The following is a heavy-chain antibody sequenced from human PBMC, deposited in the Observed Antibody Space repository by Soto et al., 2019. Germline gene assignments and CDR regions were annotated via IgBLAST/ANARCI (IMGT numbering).Heavy chain of an antibody. D-gene: IGHD5-12*01. V-gene: IGHV1-3*01. Sequence: QVQLVQSGAEVKKPGASVKVSCKASGYTFTSYAMHWVRQAPGQRLEWMGWINAGNGNTKYSQKFQGRVTITRDTXASTAYMELGSLRSEDTAVYYCARAPGGYSGYGDVWGQGTLVTVSS. CDR1: GYTFTSYA. J-gene: IGHJ4*02. CDR2: INAGNGNT. CDR3: ARAPGGYSGYGDV.